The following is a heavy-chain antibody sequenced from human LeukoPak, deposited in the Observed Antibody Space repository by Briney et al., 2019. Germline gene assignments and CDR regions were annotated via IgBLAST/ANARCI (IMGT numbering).Heavy chain of an antibody. CDR1: GGSTSSGDYF. D-gene: IGHD6-19*01. CDR3: ARETVSGHFDS. Sequence: SETLSLTCTVSGGSTSSGDYFWSWIRQPPGQGLEWIGYIYCSGTTYYNPPLKSRVSISVDTSKNQFSLNLRSVSAADTAVYYCARETVSGHFDSWGQGTLVTVSS. J-gene: IGHJ4*02. CDR2: IYCSGTT. V-gene: IGHV4-30-4*01.